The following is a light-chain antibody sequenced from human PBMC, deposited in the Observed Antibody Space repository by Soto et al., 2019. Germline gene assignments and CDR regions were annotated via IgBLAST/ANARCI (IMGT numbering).Light chain of an antibody. J-gene: IGLJ1*01. CDR2: SNN. V-gene: IGLV1-47*02. CDR1: SSDVGGYNY. CDR3: VSWDDSLSGLV. Sequence: QSALTQPASVSGSPGQSITISCTGTSSDVGGYNYVSWYQQHPGKAPKLLIYSNNQRPSGVPDRFSGSKSGTSASLAISGLRSEDEADYYCVSWDDSLSGLVFGTGTKVTVL.